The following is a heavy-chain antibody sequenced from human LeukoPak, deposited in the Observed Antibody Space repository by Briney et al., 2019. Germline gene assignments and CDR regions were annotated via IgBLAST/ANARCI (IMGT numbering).Heavy chain of an antibody. Sequence: GGSLRLSCAASGFTFSSYAMTWVGQAPGKGLEWVSGISDSGGSTYYADSVKGRFTISRDNSKNTVYLQMNSLRAEDTAVYYCARDGVAVAGSFDYWGQGTLVTVSS. D-gene: IGHD6-19*01. J-gene: IGHJ4*02. CDR3: ARDGVAVAGSFDY. CDR1: GFTFSSYA. V-gene: IGHV3-23*01. CDR2: ISDSGGST.